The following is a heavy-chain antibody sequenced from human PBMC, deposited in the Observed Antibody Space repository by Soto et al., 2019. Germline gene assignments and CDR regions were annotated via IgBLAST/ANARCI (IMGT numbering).Heavy chain of an antibody. CDR3: ERLLWFGAQAGGWFDP. Sequence: SETLSLTCTVSGGSISSSSYYWGWIRQPPGKGLEWIGSIYYSGSTYYNPSLKSRVTISVDTSKNQFSLKLSSVTAADTAVYYCERLLWFGAQAGGWFDPWGQGTLVT. V-gene: IGHV4-39*01. D-gene: IGHD3-10*01. CDR1: GGSISSSSYY. J-gene: IGHJ5*02. CDR2: IYYSGST.